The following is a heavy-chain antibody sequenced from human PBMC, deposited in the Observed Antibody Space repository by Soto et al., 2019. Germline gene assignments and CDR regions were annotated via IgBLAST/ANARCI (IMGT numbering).Heavy chain of an antibody. CDR1: GYTFTSHW. D-gene: IGHD1-20*01. J-gene: IGHJ2*01. Sequence: EVQLVQSGAEVKKPGESLKISCKGSGYTFTSHWIAWVRQVPGKGLEWMGIIYPGDSDTRYSPSFQGQVTISVDKSISTAYLQWSSLKASDTAMYYCARREGRDNWNHLWYIDLWGRGTLVTVSS. V-gene: IGHV5-51*01. CDR2: IYPGDSDT. CDR3: ARREGRDNWNHLWYIDL.